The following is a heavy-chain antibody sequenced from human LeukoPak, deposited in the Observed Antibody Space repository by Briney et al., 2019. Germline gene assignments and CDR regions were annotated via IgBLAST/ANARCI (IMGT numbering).Heavy chain of an antibody. Sequence: GGSLGLSCAASGFTFSSYGMHWVRQAPGKGLEWVAFIRYDGSNKYYADSVKGRFTISRDNSKNTLYLQMNSLRAEDTAVYYCARFGSVLRYFDWKYYYMDVWGKGTTVTISS. V-gene: IGHV3-30*02. CDR3: ARFGSVLRYFDWKYYYMDV. CDR2: IRYDGSNK. D-gene: IGHD3-9*01. CDR1: GFTFSSYG. J-gene: IGHJ6*03.